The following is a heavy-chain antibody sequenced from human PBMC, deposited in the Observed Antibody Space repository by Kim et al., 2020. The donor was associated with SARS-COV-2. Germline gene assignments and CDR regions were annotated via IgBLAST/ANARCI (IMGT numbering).Heavy chain of an antibody. V-gene: IGHV3-7*03. CDR2: EK. CDR3: ARQVAATFDY. Sequence: EKYYVDSVKGRFTISRDNAKNSLYLQMNSLRAADTAVYYCARQVAATFDYWGQGTLVTVSS. J-gene: IGHJ4*02. D-gene: IGHD5-12*01.